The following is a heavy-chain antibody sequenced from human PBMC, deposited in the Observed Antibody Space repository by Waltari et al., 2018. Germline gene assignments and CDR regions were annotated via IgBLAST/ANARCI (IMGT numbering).Heavy chain of an antibody. J-gene: IGHJ6*03. CDR3: ATTRRGSSGWSQRNYYYYYMDV. D-gene: IGHD6-19*01. CDR1: GGSISSYY. V-gene: IGHV4-59*01. Sequence: QVQLQESGPGLVKPSETLSLTCTVSGGSISSYYWSWIRQPPGKGLEWIGYIYYSGSTNYNPSLKSRVTISVDTSKNQFSLKLSSVTAADTAVYYCATTRRGSSGWSQRNYYYYYMDVWGKGTTVTVSS. CDR2: IYYSGST.